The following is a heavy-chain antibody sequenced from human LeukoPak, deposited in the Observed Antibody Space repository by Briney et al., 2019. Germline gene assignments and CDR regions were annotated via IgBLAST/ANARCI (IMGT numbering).Heavy chain of an antibody. CDR1: GFTFSSYA. V-gene: IGHV3-64D*06. CDR3: VKDEGDLGYSGYSWFDP. D-gene: IGHD5-12*01. CDR2: ISSNGGST. Sequence: PGGSLRLSCSASGFTFSSYAMHWVCQAPGKGLEYVSAISSNGGSTYYADSVKGRFTISRDNSKNTLYLQMSSLRAEDTAVYYCVKDEGDLGYSGYSWFDPWGQGTLVTVSS. J-gene: IGHJ5*02.